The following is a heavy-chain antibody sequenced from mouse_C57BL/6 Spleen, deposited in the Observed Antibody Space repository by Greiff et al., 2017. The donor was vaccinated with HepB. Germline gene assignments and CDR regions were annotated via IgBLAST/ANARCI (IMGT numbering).Heavy chain of an antibody. D-gene: IGHD1-1*01. J-gene: IGHJ1*03. Sequence: EVQGVESGGDLVKPGGSLKLSCAASGFTFSSYGMSWVRQTPDKRLEWVATISSGGSYTYYPDSVKGRFTISRDNAKNTLYLQMSSLKSEDTAMYYCARQGMYYYGSSYEYFCVWGTGTTVTVAS. CDR3: ARQGMYYYGSSYEYFCV. V-gene: IGHV5-6*01. CDR1: GFTFSSYG. CDR2: ISSGGSYT.